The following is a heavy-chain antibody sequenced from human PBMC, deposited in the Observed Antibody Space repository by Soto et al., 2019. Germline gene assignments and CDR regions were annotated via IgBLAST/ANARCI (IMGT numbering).Heavy chain of an antibody. D-gene: IGHD2-15*01. CDR3: AKDLVGSNADYYDY. CDR1: RFTFSSYA. J-gene: IGHJ4*02. V-gene: IGHV3-23*01. Sequence: PGGSLRLSCAASRFTFSSYAMSWVRQAPGKGLEWVSTISGSGNNTYYADSVKGRITISRDTSKNTLYLQMNSLRAEDAAVYYCAKDLVGSNADYYDYWGQGSLVTVSS. CDR2: ISGSGNNT.